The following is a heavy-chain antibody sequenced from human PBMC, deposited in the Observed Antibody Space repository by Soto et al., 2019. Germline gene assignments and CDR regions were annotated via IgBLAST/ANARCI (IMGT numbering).Heavy chain of an antibody. J-gene: IGHJ5*01. CDR1: GFSIRSYF. V-gene: IGHV4-59*01. CDR3: AGSKNRGETFDS. D-gene: IGHD3-10*01. Sequence: QVHLQESGPGLVKPSETLSLSCTVSGFSIRSYFWRWIRQPPGKGLEWIGYTYYTADTKDSPSLETRTTASADPSTNQFSLSLSPVSAADSSLYCCAGSKNRGETFDSWGQGAVVTVSS. CDR2: TYYTADT.